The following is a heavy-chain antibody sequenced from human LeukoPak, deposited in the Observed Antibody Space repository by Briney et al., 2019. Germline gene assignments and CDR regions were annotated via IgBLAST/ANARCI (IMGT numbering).Heavy chain of an antibody. CDR2: ISYDGVNT. Sequence: GGSLRLSCAASEFSFSSYVMYWVRQAPGKGLEWVAAISYDGVNTDYANSVKGRFTISRDNSKNTLYLQMNSLRGEDTAVYYCAKLAVRLITAGQDYWGQGTLVTVSS. J-gene: IGHJ4*02. CDR3: AKLAVRLITAGQDY. CDR1: EFSFSSYV. V-gene: IGHV3-23*01. D-gene: IGHD6-6*01.